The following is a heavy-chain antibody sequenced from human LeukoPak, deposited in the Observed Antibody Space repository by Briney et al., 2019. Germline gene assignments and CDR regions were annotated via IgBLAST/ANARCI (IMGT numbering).Heavy chain of an antibody. J-gene: IGHJ4*02. CDR2: ISSTSRSYI. V-gene: IGHV3-21*01. D-gene: IGHD4/OR15-4a*01. Sequence: GGSLRLSCAASGFTFSSYNMNWVRQAPGKGLEWVSSISSTSRSYIYYADSVKGRFTISRDNAKNSLYLQMNSLRAEDTAVYYCARDATLVAFDYWGQGTLVSVSS. CDR3: ARDATLVAFDY. CDR1: GFTFSSYN.